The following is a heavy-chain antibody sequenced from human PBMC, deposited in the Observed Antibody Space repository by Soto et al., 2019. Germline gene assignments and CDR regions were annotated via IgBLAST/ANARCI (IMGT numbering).Heavy chain of an antibody. Sequence: QVELVQSGAEVKRPGSSVKVSCKASGATFSRNAIHWVRQAPGQGLEWMGGIIPMFPTTNYAQKFKGRVTITADESTTTAFMELRSLRSEDTAIYYCARDGSSADYGDWGQGTLVTVSS. J-gene: IGHJ4*02. CDR2: IIPMFPTT. CDR1: GATFSRNA. V-gene: IGHV1-69*01. D-gene: IGHD3-16*01. CDR3: ARDGSSADYGD.